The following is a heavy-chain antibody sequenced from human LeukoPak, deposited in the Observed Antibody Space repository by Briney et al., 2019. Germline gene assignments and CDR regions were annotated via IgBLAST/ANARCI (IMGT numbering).Heavy chain of an antibody. Sequence: ASVKVSCKASGGTFSSYAISWVRQAPGQGLEWMGGIIPIFGTANYAQKFQGRVTITADESTSTAHMELSSLRSEDTAVYYCARDGGYSNYYFDYWGQGTLVTVSS. CDR2: IIPIFGTA. D-gene: IGHD4-11*01. CDR3: ARDGGYSNYYFDY. J-gene: IGHJ4*02. V-gene: IGHV1-69*13. CDR1: GGTFSSYA.